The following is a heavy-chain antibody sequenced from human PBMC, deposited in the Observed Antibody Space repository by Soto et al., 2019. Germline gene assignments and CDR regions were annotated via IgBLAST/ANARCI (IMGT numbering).Heavy chain of an antibody. Sequence: SETLSLTCTVSGGSISSGDYYWSWIRQPPGKGLEWIGYIYYSGSTYYNPSLKSRVTISVDTSKNQFSLKLSSVTAAGTAVYYCARLPSYYDSSAPDYWGQGTLVTVSS. CDR1: GGSISSGDYY. V-gene: IGHV4-30-4*01. J-gene: IGHJ4*02. CDR2: IYYSGST. D-gene: IGHD3-22*01. CDR3: ARLPSYYDSSAPDY.